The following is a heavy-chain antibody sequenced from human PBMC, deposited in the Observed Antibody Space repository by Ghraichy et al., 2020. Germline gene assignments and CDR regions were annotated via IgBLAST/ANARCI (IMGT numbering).Heavy chain of an antibody. CDR2: ISAYNGNT. J-gene: IGHJ6*02. CDR1: GYTFTSYG. V-gene: IGHV1-18*01. CDR3: ARASLRYFDWSQYGMDV. D-gene: IGHD3-9*01. Sequence: ASVKVSCKASGYTFTSYGISWVRQAPGQGLEWMGWISAYNGNTNYAQKLQGRVTMTTDTSTSTAYMELRSLRSDDTAVYYCARASLRYFDWSQYGMDVWGQGTTVTVSS.